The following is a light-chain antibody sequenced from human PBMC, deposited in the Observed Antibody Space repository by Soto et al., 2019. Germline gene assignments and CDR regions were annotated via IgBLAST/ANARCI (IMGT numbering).Light chain of an antibody. J-gene: IGLJ2*01. CDR1: CSDVGSYNL. V-gene: IGLV2-23*03. CDR2: EGS. Sequence: SALTQPVSVSGSPGQSITISCTGTCSDVGSYNLVSWFQQHPVKAPKLMIYEGSKRPSGVSNRFSDSKSGNTASLTISGLQAEDEADYYSCSYAGSSTFVIFGGGTKVTVL. CDR3: CSYAGSSTFVI.